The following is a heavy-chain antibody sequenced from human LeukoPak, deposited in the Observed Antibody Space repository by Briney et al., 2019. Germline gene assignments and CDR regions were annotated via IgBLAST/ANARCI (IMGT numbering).Heavy chain of an antibody. CDR1: GYDFTMYY. Sequence: ASVKVSCKASGYDFTMYYMHWVRQAPGQGLEWMGWVSPNSGGTNYAQKFQGRVTMTRDTSISTAYMELSRLRSDDTAVYYCARGPLEVTTWFDYWGQGTLVTVSS. V-gene: IGHV1-2*02. J-gene: IGHJ4*02. CDR2: VSPNSGGT. CDR3: ARGPLEVTTWFDY. D-gene: IGHD4-17*01.